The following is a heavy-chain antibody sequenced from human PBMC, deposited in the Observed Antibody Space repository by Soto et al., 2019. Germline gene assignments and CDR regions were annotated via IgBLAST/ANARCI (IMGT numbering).Heavy chain of an antibody. CDR3: AKQRDSNSFRYFDY. CDR2: IYHSGNT. CDR1: GGSISSYY. Sequence: PSETLSLTCTVSGGSISSYYWSWIRQPPGKGLEWIGYIYHSGNTNYNPSLKSRVTISVDTSKNRFSLKLSSVTAADTAVYYCAKQRDSNSFRYFDYWGKGTLVTVS. D-gene: IGHD3-22*01. V-gene: IGHV4-59*08. J-gene: IGHJ4*02.